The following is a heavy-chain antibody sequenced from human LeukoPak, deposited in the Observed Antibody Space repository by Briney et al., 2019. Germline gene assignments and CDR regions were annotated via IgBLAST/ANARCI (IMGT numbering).Heavy chain of an antibody. J-gene: IGHJ5*02. V-gene: IGHV1-69*13. Sequence: SVKVSCKASGGTFSSYAISWVRQAPGQGLEWMGGIIPIFGTANYAQKFQGRVTITADESTSTAYMELSSLRSEDTAVYYCARDYYGSGRHNWFDPWGQGTLVTVSS. CDR3: ARDYYGSGRHNWFDP. CDR2: IIPIFGTA. CDR1: GGTFSSYA. D-gene: IGHD3-10*01.